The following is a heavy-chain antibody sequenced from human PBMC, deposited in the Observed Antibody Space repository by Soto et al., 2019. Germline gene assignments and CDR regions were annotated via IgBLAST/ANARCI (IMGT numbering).Heavy chain of an antibody. J-gene: IGHJ4*02. CDR1: GFTFSDRY. D-gene: IGHD6-25*01. CDR2: ISGGGDII. CDR3: SRDPRLADY. V-gene: IGHV3-11*01. Sequence: GGSLRLSCAASGFTFSDRYMTWIRQAPGKGPEWLSYISGGGDIISYADSVKGRFIISRDNAKRSLYLQMNSLTVEDTAVYYCSRDPRLADYWGQGTLVTVSS.